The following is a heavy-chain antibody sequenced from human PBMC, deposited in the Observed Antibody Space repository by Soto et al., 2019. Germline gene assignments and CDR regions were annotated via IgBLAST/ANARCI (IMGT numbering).Heavy chain of an antibody. Sequence: GGSLRLSCAASGFTFSSYGMHWVRQAPGKGLEWVAVISYDGSNKYYAGSVKGRFTISRDNSKNTLYLQMNSLRAEDTAVYYCAKLYGFLEWLPPYYYYGMDVWGQGTTVTVSS. D-gene: IGHD3-3*01. V-gene: IGHV3-30*18. CDR2: ISYDGSNK. CDR3: AKLYGFLEWLPPYYYYGMDV. CDR1: GFTFSSYG. J-gene: IGHJ6*02.